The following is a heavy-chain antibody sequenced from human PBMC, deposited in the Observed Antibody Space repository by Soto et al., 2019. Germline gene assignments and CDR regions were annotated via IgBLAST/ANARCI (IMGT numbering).Heavy chain of an antibody. CDR3: ATAVASFDY. CDR2: IYYSGNT. J-gene: IGHJ4*02. V-gene: IGHV4-59*02. Sequence: XETLSLTCTVSGNTGTVSSHYWSWIRQPPGKGLEWIGYIYYSGNTDYNPSLKSRVTISLDTSRNQFSLKLNSVTAADTAVYFCATAVASFDYWGQGTLVTVS. CDR1: GNTGTVSSHY. D-gene: IGHD5-12*01.